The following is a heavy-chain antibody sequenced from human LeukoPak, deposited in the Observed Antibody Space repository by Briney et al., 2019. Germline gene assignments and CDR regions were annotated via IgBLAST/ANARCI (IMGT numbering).Heavy chain of an antibody. J-gene: IGHJ4*02. CDR2: IKHDGSEK. V-gene: IGHV3-7*03. D-gene: IGHD3-3*01. CDR3: AKGAYYAD. CDR1: GFTFSSYW. Sequence: GGSLRLSCAASGFTFSSYWMSWVRQAPGKGLEWVASIKHDGSEKYYVDSVKGRFTSSRDNSKNTLYLQMNSLRAEDTAVYYCAKGAYYADWGQGTLVTVSS.